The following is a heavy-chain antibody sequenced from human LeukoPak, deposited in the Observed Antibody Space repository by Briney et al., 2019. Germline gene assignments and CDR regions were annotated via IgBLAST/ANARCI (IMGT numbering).Heavy chain of an antibody. CDR3: ARDIAAAGIYYYGMDV. CDR1: GFTVSSNY. CDR2: IYSGGST. V-gene: IGHV3-53*01. D-gene: IGHD6-13*01. J-gene: IGHJ6*02. Sequence: GGSLRLSCAASGFTVSSNYMSWVRQAPGKGLEWVSVIYSGGSTYYADSVKGRFTISRDNSKNTLYLQMNSLRAEDTAVYYCARDIAAAGIYYYGMDVWGQGTTVTVSS.